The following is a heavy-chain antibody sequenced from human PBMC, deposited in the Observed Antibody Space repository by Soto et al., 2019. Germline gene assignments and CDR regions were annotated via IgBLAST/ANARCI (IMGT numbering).Heavy chain of an antibody. V-gene: IGHV1-69*13. J-gene: IGHJ5*02. D-gene: IGHD5-12*01. Sequence: GASVKVSCKASGGTFSSYAIIWVRQAPGQGLEWMGGIIPIFGTANYAQKFQGRVTITADESTSTAYMELSSLRSEDTAVYYCATRQGSTWTYHWFDPWGQGTLVTVSS. CDR1: GGTFSSYA. CDR2: IIPIFGTA. CDR3: ATRQGSTWTYHWFDP.